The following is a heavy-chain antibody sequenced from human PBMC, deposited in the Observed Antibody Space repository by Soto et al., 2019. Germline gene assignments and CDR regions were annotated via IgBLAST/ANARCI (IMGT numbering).Heavy chain of an antibody. CDR1: GFTFSSYA. J-gene: IGHJ4*02. D-gene: IGHD3-16*02. CDR3: AKDSYRGDVVLTPAPYGNDY. V-gene: IGHV3-23*01. CDR2: ISGSGGST. Sequence: EVQLLESGGGLVQPGGSLRLSCAASGFTFSSYAMSWVRQAPGKGLEWVSAISGSGGSTYYADSVKGRFTISRDNSKNTLYLQMNSLRTEDTAVYYCAKDSYRGDVVLTPAPYGNDYWGRGTLVTVSS.